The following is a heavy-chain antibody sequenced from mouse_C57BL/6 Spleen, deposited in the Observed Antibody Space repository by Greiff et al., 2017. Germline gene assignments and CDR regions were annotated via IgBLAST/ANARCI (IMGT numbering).Heavy chain of an antibody. CDR2: IDPATGGT. J-gene: IGHJ4*01. V-gene: IGHV1-15*01. D-gene: IGHD1-1*01. Sequence: VQLQQSGAELVRPGASVTLSCKASGYTFTDYEMHWVKQTPVHGLEWIGAIDPATGGTAYNQKFKGKDILTAYKSSSTAYMELRSLTSEDSAVYYCSYYGSSYDYYAMDYWGQGTSVTVSS. CDR1: GYTFTDYE. CDR3: SYYGSSYDYYAMDY.